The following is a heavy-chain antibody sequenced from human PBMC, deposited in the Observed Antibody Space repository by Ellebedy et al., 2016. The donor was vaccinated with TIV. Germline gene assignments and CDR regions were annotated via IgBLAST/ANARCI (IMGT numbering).Heavy chain of an antibody. D-gene: IGHD2-8*01. CDR3: AGLLHCTTDLCYRKRDIHFGLDV. Sequence: GESLKISXAASGFIFSHYPMQWVRQAPGRELEGVAVVSYNGDTKYYAESVKGRFTISRDNSKKTLYLQMNRLRPEDTALYYCAGLLHCTTDLCYRKRDIHFGLDVWGQGTTVTVSS. CDR1: GFIFSHYP. V-gene: IGHV3-30-3*01. CDR2: VSYNGDTK. J-gene: IGHJ6*02.